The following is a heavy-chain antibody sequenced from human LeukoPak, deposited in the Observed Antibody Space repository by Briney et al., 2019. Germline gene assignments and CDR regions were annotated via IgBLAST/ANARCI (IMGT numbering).Heavy chain of an antibody. CDR1: GGSISSSSW. CDR3: ARNPGSEYPEW. CDR2: IYHSGST. J-gene: IGHJ4*02. Sequence: SETLSLTCAVSGGSISSSSWWSWVRQPPGKGLEWIGEIYHSGSTNYNPSPKSRVTISVDKSKNQFSLKLSSVTAADTAIYYCARNPGSEYPEWWGQGTLVTVSS. D-gene: IGHD2-15*01. V-gene: IGHV4-4*02.